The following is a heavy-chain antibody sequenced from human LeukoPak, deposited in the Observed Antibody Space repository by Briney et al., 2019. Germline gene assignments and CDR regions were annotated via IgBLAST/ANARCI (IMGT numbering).Heavy chain of an antibody. CDR2: MSSDGNAM. V-gene: IGHV3-30-3*01. CDR1: GFTFTAYL. Sequence: GGSLRLSCAASGFTFTAYLIHWVRQAPGKGLEWVAVMSSDGNAMFYADSVKGRFTISRDNSKNTLYLQMNSLRAEDTAGYYCVRESEYDHSASFDYWGQGTLVTVSS. D-gene: IGHD3-22*01. J-gene: IGHJ4*02. CDR3: VRESEYDHSASFDY.